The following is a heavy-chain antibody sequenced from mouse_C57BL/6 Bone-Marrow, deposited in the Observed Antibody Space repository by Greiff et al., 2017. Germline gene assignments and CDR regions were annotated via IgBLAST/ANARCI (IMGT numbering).Heavy chain of an antibody. Sequence: VKLQESGPELVKPGASVKLSCKASGYTFTSYDINWVKQRPGQGLEWIGWIYPRDGSTKYNEKFKGKATLTVDTSSSTAYMELHSLASEDSAVFFWARDYGSSYWYFEVWGTGTTVTVSP. CDR3: ARDYGSSYWYFEV. V-gene: IGHV1-85*01. CDR1: GYTFTSYD. CDR2: IYPRDGST. D-gene: IGHD1-1*01. J-gene: IGHJ1*03.